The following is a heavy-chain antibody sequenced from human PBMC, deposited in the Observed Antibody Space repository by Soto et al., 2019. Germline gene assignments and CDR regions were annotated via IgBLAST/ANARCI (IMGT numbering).Heavy chain of an antibody. Sequence: PGGSLRLSCAASGFTFSSYDMAWFRRAPGKGLEWVSAISGSGDRTYYPDSVKGQFTISRDNSKNTLYLQMNSPRAEDTAVYYCAKRLPYYYDYWGQGTLVTVSS. J-gene: IGHJ4*02. CDR1: GFTFSSYD. CDR3: AKRLPYYYDY. V-gene: IGHV3-23*01. CDR2: ISGSGDRT.